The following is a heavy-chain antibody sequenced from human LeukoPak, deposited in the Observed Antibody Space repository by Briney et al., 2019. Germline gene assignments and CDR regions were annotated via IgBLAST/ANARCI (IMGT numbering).Heavy chain of an antibody. Sequence: SETLSLTCIVSGGSISSSSYYWGWIRQPPGKGLEWIGSIYYSGSTYYNPSLKSRVTISVDTSKNQFSLKLSSVTAADTAVYYCARAYYDFWSGYYTGIPAYLDYWGQGTLVTVSS. CDR1: GGSISSSSYY. CDR2: IYYSGST. D-gene: IGHD3-3*01. V-gene: IGHV4-39*01. CDR3: ARAYYDFWSGYYTGIPAYLDY. J-gene: IGHJ4*02.